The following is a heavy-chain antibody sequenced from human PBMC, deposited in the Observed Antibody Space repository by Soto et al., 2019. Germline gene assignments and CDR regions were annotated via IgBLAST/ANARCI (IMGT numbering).Heavy chain of an antibody. J-gene: IGHJ6*02. Sequence: EVQLIESGGGWVQPGTSLRVSCAASGFTFHEYAMHWVRQAPGKGLEWVSGISSDGDTIAYADSVQGRFTVFRDNDKNSLYLQMKSLRAQDTALYYCTKGGYALIYYFGMDVWVQGTTVTVSS. CDR3: TKGGYALIYYFGMDV. CDR1: GFTFHEYA. CDR2: ISSDGDTI. V-gene: IGHV3-9*01. D-gene: IGHD5-12*01.